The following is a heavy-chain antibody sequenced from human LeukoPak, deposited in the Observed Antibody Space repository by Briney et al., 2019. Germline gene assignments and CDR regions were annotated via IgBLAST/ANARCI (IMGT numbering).Heavy chain of an antibody. CDR3: ARGSSSSLYYFDY. V-gene: IGHV3-11*05. CDR2: ISSSSSYT. CDR1: GFTFSDYY. J-gene: IGHJ4*02. D-gene: IGHD6-6*01. Sequence: GGSLRLSCAASGFTFSDYYMSWIRQAPGKGLEWVSYISSSSSYTNYADSVKGRFTISRDNAKNSLYLQMNSLGAEDTAVYYCARGSSSSLYYFDYWGQGTLVTVSS.